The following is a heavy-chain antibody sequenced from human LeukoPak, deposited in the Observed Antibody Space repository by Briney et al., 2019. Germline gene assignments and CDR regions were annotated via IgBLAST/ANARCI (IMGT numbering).Heavy chain of an antibody. CDR1: GFTFSSYA. Sequence: AGGSLRLSCAASGFTFSSYAMHWVRQAPGKGLEYVSAISSNGGSTYYANSVKGRFTISRDNSKNTLYLQMGSLRAEDMAVYYCARYSYGTLDYWGQGTLVTVSP. V-gene: IGHV3-64*01. J-gene: IGHJ4*02. CDR2: ISSNGGST. CDR3: ARYSYGTLDY. D-gene: IGHD5-18*01.